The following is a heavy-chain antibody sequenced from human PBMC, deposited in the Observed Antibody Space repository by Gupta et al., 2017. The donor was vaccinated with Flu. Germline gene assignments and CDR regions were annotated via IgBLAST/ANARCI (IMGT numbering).Heavy chain of an antibody. CDR3: ATVTSGC. Sequence: SSYLQWVRQAPGKGLVWVSRINPDGRSTTYAESVKGRFTISRDNAKNTLYLQMNSLGDDDTAVYYCATVTSGCWGQGTLVTVSS. D-gene: IGHD4-17*01. CDR2: INPDGRST. V-gene: IGHV3-74*03. J-gene: IGHJ4*02. CDR1: SSY.